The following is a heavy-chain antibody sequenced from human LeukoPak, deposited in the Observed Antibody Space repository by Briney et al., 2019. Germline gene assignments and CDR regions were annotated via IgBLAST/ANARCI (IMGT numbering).Heavy chain of an antibody. CDR3: ARHQTGVSYDYGMDV. V-gene: IGHV5-10-1*01. Sequence: GESLKISCKGSGYSFTSHCIIWLRQMPGKGLGWMGRIDPSDSYTDYSPSFQGHVTISADKSISTAYLQWSSLKASDTAMYYCARHQTGVSYDYGMDVWGKGTTVTVSS. D-gene: IGHD2-8*01. CDR2: IDPSDSYT. CDR1: GYSFTSHC. J-gene: IGHJ6*04.